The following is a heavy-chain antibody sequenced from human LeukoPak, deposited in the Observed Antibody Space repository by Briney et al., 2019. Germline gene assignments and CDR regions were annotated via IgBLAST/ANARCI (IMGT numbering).Heavy chain of an antibody. V-gene: IGHV4-39*07. D-gene: IGHD3-3*02. CDR3: ARDGIYLDYMDV. CDR1: GGSISSSSYY. Sequence: PSETLSLTCTVSGGSISSSSYYWGWIRQPPGKGLEWIGGIYYSGSTYYNPSLKSRVTISVDTSKNQFSLKLSSVTAADTAVYYCARDGIYLDYMDVWGKGTTVTISS. CDR2: IYYSGST. J-gene: IGHJ6*03.